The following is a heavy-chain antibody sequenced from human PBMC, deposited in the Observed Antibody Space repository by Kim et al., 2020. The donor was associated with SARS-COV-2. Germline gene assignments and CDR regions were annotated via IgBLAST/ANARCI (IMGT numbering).Heavy chain of an antibody. CDR1: GGSISSSSYY. CDR2: IYYSGST. V-gene: IGHV4-39*01. Sequence: SETLSLTCTVSGGSISSSSYYWGWIRPRPGKGLVWIGSIYYSGSTYYNPSLKSRVTISADTSKNQFSLKPSSVTAADTAGYYCARLDLHYDILTRYYRNQNWFDPGGQGTLVTVSS. D-gene: IGHD3-9*01. J-gene: IGHJ5*02. CDR3: ARLDLHYDILTRYYRNQNWFDP.